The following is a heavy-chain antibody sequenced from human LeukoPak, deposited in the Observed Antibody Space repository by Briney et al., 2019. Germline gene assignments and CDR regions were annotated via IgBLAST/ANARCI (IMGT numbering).Heavy chain of an antibody. CDR1: GYTYCTYR. CDR3: ARDAETQLCLLRAFDQ. D-gene: IGHD5-18*01. J-gene: IGHJ4*02. CDR2: ISSGSSTL. V-gene: IGHV3-48*02. Sequence: GGSLRLSCASSGYTYCTYRMNWARQAPGKGLEWVSFISSGSSTLYYADSVKGRFTISRDNAKNSLYLQMNSLRDEDTAVYYCARDAETQLCLLRAFDQWGQGGLVSVSS.